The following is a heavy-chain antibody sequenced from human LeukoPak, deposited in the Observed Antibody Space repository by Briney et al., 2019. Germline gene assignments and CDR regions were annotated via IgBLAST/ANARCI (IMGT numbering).Heavy chain of an antibody. D-gene: IGHD3-3*01. Sequence: GGSLRLSCAASGFTVSSNYMSWVRQAPGKGLEWVSVLYSGGNTYYAASAKGRFTISRDHSKNTLCLQMNSLRSEDTAVYYCARERAIDDFWSGYLYYMDVWGKGTTVTVSS. CDR1: GFTVSSNY. CDR2: LYSGGNT. CDR3: ARERAIDDFWSGYLYYMDV. V-gene: IGHV3-53*01. J-gene: IGHJ6*03.